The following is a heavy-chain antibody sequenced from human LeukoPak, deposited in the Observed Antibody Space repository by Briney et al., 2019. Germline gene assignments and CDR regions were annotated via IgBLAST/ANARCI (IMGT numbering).Heavy chain of an antibody. CDR2: ISSSSSYI. D-gene: IGHD3-22*01. CDR3: AREGSSGYYFDY. V-gene: IGHV3-21*01. Sequence: GGSLRLSCAASGFTFSSYSMNWVRQAPGKGPEWVSSISSSSSYIYYADSVKGRFTISRDNSKNTLYLQMNSLRAEDTAVYYCAREGSSGYYFDYWGQGTLVTVSS. CDR1: GFTFSSYS. J-gene: IGHJ4*02.